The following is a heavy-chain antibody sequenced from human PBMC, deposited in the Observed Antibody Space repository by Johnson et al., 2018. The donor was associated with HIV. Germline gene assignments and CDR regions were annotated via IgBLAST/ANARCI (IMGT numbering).Heavy chain of an antibody. V-gene: IGHV3-64*07. CDR3: ALPYYFDSGVYQ. Sequence: VQLVESGGGLVQPGGSLRLSCAASGFSFSTYAMHWVRQAPGKGLEYVAAISKNGDSTFYADSVKGRFTIFRDNEKNTLSLQMGSLRVEDMGIYYCALPYYFDSGVYQWGQGTLVTVSS. D-gene: IGHD3-22*01. CDR1: GFSFSTYA. J-gene: IGHJ3*01. CDR2: ISKNGDST.